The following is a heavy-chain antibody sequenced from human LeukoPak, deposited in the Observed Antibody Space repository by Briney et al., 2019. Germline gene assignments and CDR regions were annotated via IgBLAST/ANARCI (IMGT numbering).Heavy chain of an antibody. CDR3: ARWGEAAAGIYY. CDR2: IYYSGST. V-gene: IGHV4-59*01. J-gene: IGHJ4*02. CDR1: GGSIKSYY. Sequence: TSETLSLTQTVSGGSIKSYYWRWIRQSPGEGLEWLGYIYYSGSTNYNPSPKSRITISVDTSKNQFSLKLSSVTAADTAVYYCARWGEAAAGIYYWGQGTLVTVSS. D-gene: IGHD6-13*01.